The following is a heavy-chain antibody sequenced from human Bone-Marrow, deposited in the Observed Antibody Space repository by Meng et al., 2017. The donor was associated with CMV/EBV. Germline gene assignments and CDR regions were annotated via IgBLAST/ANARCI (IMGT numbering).Heavy chain of an antibody. CDR1: GFTFSSYW. V-gene: IGHV3-7*04. J-gene: IGHJ3*02. Sequence: GESLKISCAASGFTFSSYWMSWVRQAPGKGLEWVANIKQDGSEKYYVDSVKGRFTISRDNAKNSLYLQMNSLRTEDTAVYYCARGGQWLVPEFDIWGQGTMVTFAS. CDR2: IKQDGSEK. D-gene: IGHD6-19*01. CDR3: ARGGQWLVPEFDI.